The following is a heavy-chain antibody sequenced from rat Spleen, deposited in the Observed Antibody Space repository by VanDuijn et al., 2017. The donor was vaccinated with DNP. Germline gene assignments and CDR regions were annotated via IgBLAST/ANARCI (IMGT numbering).Heavy chain of an antibody. D-gene: IGHD4-3*01. CDR1: GFTFRGYW. V-gene: IGHV5S13*01. Sequence: EVQLVESGGDLVQPGRSLIVSCVASGFTFRGYWMTWVRQAPTKGLEWVAYISTGDRITDYRDSVKGRFTISRDNAKNTLYLQMNSLRSEDMATYYCARWNSGHFDYWGQGVMVPVSS. CDR2: ISTGDRIT. J-gene: IGHJ2*01. CDR3: ARWNSGHFDY.